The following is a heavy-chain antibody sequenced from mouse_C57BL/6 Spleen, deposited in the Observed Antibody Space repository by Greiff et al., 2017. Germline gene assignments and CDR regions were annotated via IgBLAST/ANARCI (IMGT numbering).Heavy chain of an antibody. J-gene: IGHJ2*01. CDR2: IDPNSGGT. D-gene: IGHD2-5*01. Sequence: QVQLQQPGAELVKPGASVKLSCKASGYTFTSYWMHWVKQRPGRGLEWIGRIDPNSGGTKYNEKFKSKATLTVDKPSSTAYMPLSSLTSEDTSVYYCARPTIVTTCCDYWGQGTTLTVST. CDR1: GYTFTSYW. CDR3: ARPTIVTTCCDY. V-gene: IGHV1-72*01.